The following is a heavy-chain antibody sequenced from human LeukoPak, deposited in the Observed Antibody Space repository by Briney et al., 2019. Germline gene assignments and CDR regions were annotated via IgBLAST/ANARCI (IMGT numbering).Heavy chain of an antibody. CDR1: GYTFTSYY. J-gene: IGHJ1*01. CDR2: INPSGGST. CDR3: ARGLNYYDSSGYYVDPREYFQH. V-gene: IGHV1-46*01. D-gene: IGHD3-22*01. Sequence: GASVKVSCKASGYTFTSYYMHWVRQAPGQGLEWMGIINPSGGSTSYAQKFQGRVTMTRDTSTSTVYMELSSLRSEDTAVYYCARGLNYYDSSGYYVDPREYFQHWGQGTLVTVSS.